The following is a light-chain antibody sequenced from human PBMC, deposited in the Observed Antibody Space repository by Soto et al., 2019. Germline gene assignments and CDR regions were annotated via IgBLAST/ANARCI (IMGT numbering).Light chain of an antibody. CDR3: QQSHTTPYT. J-gene: IGKJ2*01. CDR1: QNIDTY. Sequence: DIQMTQSPSSLSASFGDRVTLTCRASQNIDTYLNWYQQKPGTAPKLLMYAASSLHSGVPSRFSGSGSGTDFTLTISSLQPEDFATYSCQQSHTTPYTFGQGTKLEI. V-gene: IGKV1-39*01. CDR2: AAS.